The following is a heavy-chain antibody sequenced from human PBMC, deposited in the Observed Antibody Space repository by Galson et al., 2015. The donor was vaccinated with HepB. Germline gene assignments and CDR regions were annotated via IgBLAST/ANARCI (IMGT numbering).Heavy chain of an antibody. CDR3: ARDQGFWSGYVLFDP. Sequence: SVKVSCKASGYTFTSYYMHWVRQAPGQGLEWMGIINPSGGSTSYAQKFQGRVTMTRDTSTSTVYMELSSLRSEDTAVYYCARDQGFWSGYVLFDPWGQGTLVTVSS. CDR1: GYTFTSYY. J-gene: IGHJ5*02. CDR2: INPSGGST. V-gene: IGHV1-46*03. D-gene: IGHD3-3*01.